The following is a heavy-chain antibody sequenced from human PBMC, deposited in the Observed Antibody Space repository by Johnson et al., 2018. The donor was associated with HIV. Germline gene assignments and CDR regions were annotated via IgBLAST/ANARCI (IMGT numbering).Heavy chain of an antibody. CDR1: GLILSRSW. CDR2: SNSDGSTT. D-gene: IGHD2-2*01. CDR3: ARRCSSSSCSHGAFDI. V-gene: IGHV3-74*01. Sequence: VQLVESGGGLVQPGGSLRLSCAASGLILSRSWMHWVRQAPGTGLVRVSRSNSDGSTTTYADSVKGRFTISRDNSKNTLFLQMNSLRAEDTAVYYCARRCSSSSCSHGAFDIWGQGTVVTVSS. J-gene: IGHJ3*02.